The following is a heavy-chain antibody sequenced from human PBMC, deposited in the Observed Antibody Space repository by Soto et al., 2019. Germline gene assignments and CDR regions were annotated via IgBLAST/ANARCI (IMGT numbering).Heavy chain of an antibody. J-gene: IGHJ6*03. Sequence: QVQLVQSGAEVKKPGSSVKVSCKASGGTFSSYTISWVRQAPGQGLEWMGRIIPILGIANYAQKFQGRVTITADKSTSTAYMELSSLRSEDTAVYYCARVPTDYYYYYMDVWGKWTTVTVSS. D-gene: IGHD4-4*01. CDR1: GGTFSSYT. CDR2: IIPILGIA. V-gene: IGHV1-69*02. CDR3: ARVPTDYYYYYMDV.